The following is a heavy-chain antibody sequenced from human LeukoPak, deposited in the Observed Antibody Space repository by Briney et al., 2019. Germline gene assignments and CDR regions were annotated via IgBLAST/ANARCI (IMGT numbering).Heavy chain of an antibody. CDR1: GGSISSGGYY. D-gene: IGHD3-10*01. J-gene: IGHJ4*02. CDR2: IYYSGST. Sequence: SETLSLTCTVSGGSISSGGYYWSWIRQPPGKGLEWIGSIYYSGSTYYNPSLKSRVTISVDTSKNQFSLKLSSVTAADTAVYYCARLSRYLWFGEFHWGQGTLVTVSS. V-gene: IGHV4-39*01. CDR3: ARLSRYLWFGEFH.